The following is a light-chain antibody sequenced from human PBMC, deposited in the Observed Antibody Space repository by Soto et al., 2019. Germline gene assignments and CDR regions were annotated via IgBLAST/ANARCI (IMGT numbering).Light chain of an antibody. CDR3: QQCYSTRPT. Sequence: DIVMTQSPDSLAVSLGERATINCKSSQNVLYSSNNMNYLAWYQQRPGQPPNLLIYWASTRESGFPDRFSGSGSGTGFTLTIRSLKAEDLAVCDCQQCYSTRPTFGQGTTVHIK. V-gene: IGKV4-1*01. J-gene: IGKJ1*01. CDR1: QNVLYSSNNMNY. CDR2: WAS.